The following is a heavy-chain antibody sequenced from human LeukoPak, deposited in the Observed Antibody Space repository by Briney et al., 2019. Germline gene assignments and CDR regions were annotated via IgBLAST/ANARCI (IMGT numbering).Heavy chain of an antibody. CDR3: ARLNSYGSGSYRY. Sequence: SETLSLTCTVSGGSISSYYWSWIRQPPGKGLEWIGYIYYSGSTNYNPSLKSRVTISVDTSKNQFSLKLSSVTAADTAVYYCARLNSYGSGSYRYWGQGTLVTVSS. CDR1: GGSISSYY. D-gene: IGHD3-10*01. J-gene: IGHJ4*02. V-gene: IGHV4-59*12. CDR2: IYYSGST.